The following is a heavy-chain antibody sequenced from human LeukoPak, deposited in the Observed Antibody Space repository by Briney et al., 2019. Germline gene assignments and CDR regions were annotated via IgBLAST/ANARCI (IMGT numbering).Heavy chain of an antibody. D-gene: IGHD6-19*01. J-gene: IGHJ6*02. CDR2: IYNDEST. CDR1: GFNVSSNY. V-gene: IGHV3-66*01. CDR3: AKDLIVGGSGWYADGMDV. Sequence: GGSLRLSCAASGFNVSSNYMSWVRQAPGKGLEWVSVIYNDESTYYADSVKGRFIISRDNSKNTLYLQMNSLRPEDTAVYYCAKDLIVGGSGWYADGMDVWGQGTTVTVSS.